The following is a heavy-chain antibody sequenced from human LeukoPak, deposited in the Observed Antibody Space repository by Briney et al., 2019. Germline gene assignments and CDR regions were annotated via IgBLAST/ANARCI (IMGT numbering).Heavy chain of an antibody. CDR1: GFTFSSYW. V-gene: IGHV3-7*01. J-gene: IGHJ3*02. Sequence: GGSLRLSCAASGFTFSSYWMSWVRQAPGKGLEWVANIRQDGSDKYYVDSVKGRFTISRDNAKNSLFLQMNSLRAEDTAVYYCARDRGSYCGGDCPGDIWGQGTMVTVSS. CDR2: IRQDGSDK. CDR3: ARDRGSYCGGDCPGDI. D-gene: IGHD2-21*02.